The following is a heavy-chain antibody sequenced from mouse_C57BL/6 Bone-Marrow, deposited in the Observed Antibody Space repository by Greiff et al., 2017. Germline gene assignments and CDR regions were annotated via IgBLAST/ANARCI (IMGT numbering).Heavy chain of an antibody. J-gene: IGHJ4*01. CDR3: ARQRTIVSYYAMDY. CDR1: GFTFSSYG. V-gene: IGHV5-6*01. D-gene: IGHD2-5*01. CDR2: ISSGGSYT. Sequence: EVKLMESGGDLVKPGGSLKLSCAASGFTFSSYGMSWVRQTPDKRLEWVATISSGGSYTYYPDSVKGRFTISRDNAKNTLYLQMSSLKSEDTAMYYCARQRTIVSYYAMDYWGQGTSVTVSS.